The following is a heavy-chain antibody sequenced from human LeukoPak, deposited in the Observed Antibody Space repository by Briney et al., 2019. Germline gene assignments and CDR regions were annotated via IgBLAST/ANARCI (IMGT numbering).Heavy chain of an antibody. CDR1: GFTFRTYW. CDR2: INSDGSST. Sequence: GGSLRLSCVASGFTFRTYWMHWARQAPGKGLVWVSRINSDGSSTTYADSVKGRFTISRDNAKNTLFLQMNSLRAEDTAVYYCARRGDDYNRGLDYWGQGTLVTVSS. V-gene: IGHV3-74*01. CDR3: ARRGDDYNRGLDY. J-gene: IGHJ4*02. D-gene: IGHD5-24*01.